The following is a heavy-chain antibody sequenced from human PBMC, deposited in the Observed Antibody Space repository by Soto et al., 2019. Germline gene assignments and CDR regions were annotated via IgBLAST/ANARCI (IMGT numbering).Heavy chain of an antibody. CDR3: ARCTVDTIVTSDWCNLFDP. CDR2: VSGSGGTT. D-gene: IGHD5-18*01. V-gene: IGHV3-23*01. Sequence: EVQLLESGGGLVQPGGSLRLSCAASGFTFSNYAMSWVRQAPGKGLEWVSAVSGSGGTTYYADSVRGRFTISRDNSKNTLYLQMNSLRAEDTAIYFCARCTVDTIVTSDWCNLFDPWGQGTLVTVSS. J-gene: IGHJ5*02. CDR1: GFTFSNYA.